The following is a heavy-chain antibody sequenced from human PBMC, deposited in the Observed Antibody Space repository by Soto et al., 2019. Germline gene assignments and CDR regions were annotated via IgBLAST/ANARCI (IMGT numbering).Heavy chain of an antibody. CDR2: IIPIFGTA. Sequence: QVQLVQSGAEVKKPGSSVKVSCKASGGTFSSYAISWVRQAPGQGLEWMGGIIPIFGTANYAQKFQGRVTITADESTSTAYMELSSLRSEDTAVYYCARVGYCSGGSCLRDYRYFQHWGQGTLVTVSS. D-gene: IGHD2-15*01. V-gene: IGHV1-69*01. J-gene: IGHJ1*01. CDR1: GGTFSSYA. CDR3: ARVGYCSGGSCLRDYRYFQH.